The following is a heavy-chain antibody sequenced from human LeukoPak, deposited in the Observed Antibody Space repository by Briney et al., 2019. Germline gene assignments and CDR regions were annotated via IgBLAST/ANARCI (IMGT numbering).Heavy chain of an antibody. Sequence: GGSLRLSCAASGFTFSSYSMNWVRQAPGKGLEWVSYISSSSSTIYYADSLKGRFTISRDNAKNLVYLEMNSLRVEDTAVYFCSRTFAWYRAIDYWGQGTLVTVSS. J-gene: IGHJ4*02. CDR1: GFTFSSYS. D-gene: IGHD3-9*01. V-gene: IGHV3-48*04. CDR3: SRTFAWYRAIDY. CDR2: ISSSSSTI.